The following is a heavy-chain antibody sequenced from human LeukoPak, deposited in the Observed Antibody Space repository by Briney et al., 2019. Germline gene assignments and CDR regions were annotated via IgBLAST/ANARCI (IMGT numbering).Heavy chain of an antibody. D-gene: IGHD3-22*01. CDR3: ARRDRYYYDSSGYYFDAFDI. CDR2: IYYSGST. Sequence: SETLSLTCTVSVGSISSYYWSWIRQPPGKGLEWIGYIYYSGSTNYNPSLKSRVTISVDTSKNQFSLKLSSVTAADTAVYYCARRDRYYYDSSGYYFDAFDIWGQGTMVTVSS. J-gene: IGHJ3*02. CDR1: VGSISSYY. V-gene: IGHV4-59*08.